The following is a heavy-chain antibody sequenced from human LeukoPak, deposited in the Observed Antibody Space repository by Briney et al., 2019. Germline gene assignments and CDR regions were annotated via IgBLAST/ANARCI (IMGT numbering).Heavy chain of an antibody. CDR3: ARARRGGSYYFDY. J-gene: IGHJ4*02. Sequence: PSETLSLTCAVYGGSFSGYYWSWIRQPPGKGLEWIGEINHSGSTNYNPSLKSRVTISVDTSKNQFSLKLSSVTAADTAVYYCARARRGGSYYFDYWGQGTLVTVSS. CDR2: INHSGST. CDR1: GGSFSGYY. D-gene: IGHD1-26*01. V-gene: IGHV4-34*01.